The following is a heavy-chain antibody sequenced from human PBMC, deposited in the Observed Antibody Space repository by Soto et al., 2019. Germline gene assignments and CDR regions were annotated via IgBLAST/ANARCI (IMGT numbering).Heavy chain of an antibody. CDR2: INNVGYI. Sequence: EMQLLESGGGLVQPGGSLRLSCTASGFTFSNYAMTWVRQAPGKGLNWVSTINNVGYIYDADSVKGRFTISRDDARNTLYLQINSLRVEDTAGYYCAKRGDGSDRYNYGMDVWGQGTTVIVS. J-gene: IGHJ6*02. D-gene: IGHD3-16*01. CDR3: AKRGDGSDRYNYGMDV. CDR1: GFTFSNYA. V-gene: IGHV3-23*01.